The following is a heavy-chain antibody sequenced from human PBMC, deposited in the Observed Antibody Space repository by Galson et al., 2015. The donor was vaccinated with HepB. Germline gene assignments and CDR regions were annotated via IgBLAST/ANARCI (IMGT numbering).Heavy chain of an antibody. D-gene: IGHD7-27*01. Sequence: SLRLSCAASGFTFNNYPMSWVRRAPGKGLEWVSRIRGSGATTSYGYADSVKGRFTISRDNSKNTLYLQMDSLRAEDTAVYYCASATLGGTAPNHWGQGTLVIVSS. CDR3: ASATLGGTAPNH. V-gene: IGHV3-23*01. CDR2: IRGSGATT. CDR1: GFTFNNYP. J-gene: IGHJ5*02.